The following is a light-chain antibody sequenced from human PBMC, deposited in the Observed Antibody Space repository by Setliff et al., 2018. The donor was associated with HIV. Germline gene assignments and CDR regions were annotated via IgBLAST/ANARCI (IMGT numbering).Light chain of an antibody. J-gene: IGLJ1*01. Sequence: QSVLTQPASVSGSPGQSITISCTGTSRDVGGYKYVSWYQQHPGKAPKLMIYEVSNRTSGVSNRFSGSKSGNTASLTISGLQAEDEADYYCSSSTSSSTPVVFGTGTKVTV. V-gene: IGLV2-14*01. CDR3: SSSTSSSTPVV. CDR2: EVS. CDR1: SRDVGGYKY.